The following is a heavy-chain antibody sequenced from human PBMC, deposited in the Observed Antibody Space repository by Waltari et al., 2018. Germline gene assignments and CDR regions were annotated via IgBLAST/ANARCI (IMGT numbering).Heavy chain of an antibody. CDR3: ARDSGITIFGVVDY. J-gene: IGHJ4*02. CDR1: GLTFSGYG. V-gene: IGHV3-30*03. D-gene: IGHD3-3*01. CDR2: VSYDGSNK. Sequence: QVQLVESGGGVVKPGRSLRLSCAVSGLTFSGYGMHWVRQAPGKGLGWVAVVSYDGSNKYDADSVKGRFTISRDNSKNTLYLQMNSLRAEDTAVYYCARDSGITIFGVVDYWGQGTLVTVSS.